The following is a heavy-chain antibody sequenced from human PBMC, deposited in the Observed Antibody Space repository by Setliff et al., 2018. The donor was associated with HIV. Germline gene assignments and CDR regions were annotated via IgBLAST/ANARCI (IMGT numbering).Heavy chain of an antibody. J-gene: IGHJ4*02. V-gene: IGHV3-30*02. CDR2: IRYDGNDK. Sequence: SGGSLRLSCEASAFIFTTYGMHWVRQAPGKGLEWIAFIRYDGNDKYYADSVKGRFTISRDNAKNTLYLQMNNLSVDDTAVYYCVRDSAASVWVGASVYYFDFWGQGIQVTVSS. CDR3: VRDSAASVWVGASVYYFDF. CDR1: AFIFTTYG. D-gene: IGHD1-26*01.